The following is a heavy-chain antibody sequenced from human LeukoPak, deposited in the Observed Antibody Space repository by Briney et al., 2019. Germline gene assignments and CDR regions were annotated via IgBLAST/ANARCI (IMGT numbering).Heavy chain of an antibody. D-gene: IGHD3-10*01. CDR2: FDPEDGET. J-gene: IGHJ5*02. CDR1: GYTLTELS. V-gene: IGHV1-24*01. Sequence: ASVKVSCKVSGYTLTELSMHWVRQAPGKGLEWMGGFDPEDGETIYAQKFQGRVTMTEDTSTDTAYMELSSLRSEDTAVYYCATPARFCYGSGSYYKSWGQGTLVTVSS. CDR3: ATPARFCYGSGSYYKS.